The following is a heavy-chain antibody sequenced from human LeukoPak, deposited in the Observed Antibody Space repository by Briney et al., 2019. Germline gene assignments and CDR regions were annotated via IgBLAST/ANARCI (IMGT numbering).Heavy chain of an antibody. CDR3: ARDKGATLTADYFDF. CDR2: ISGSGGNT. Sequence: GGSLRLSCAGSGFTFSSYAMSWVRQAPGKGLEWVSGISGSGGNTYYADSVKGRFTISRDNAKNSLYLQMNTLRAEDTAVYYCARDKGATLTADYFDFWGQGTLVTVSS. CDR1: GFTFSSYA. J-gene: IGHJ4*02. D-gene: IGHD7-27*01. V-gene: IGHV3-23*01.